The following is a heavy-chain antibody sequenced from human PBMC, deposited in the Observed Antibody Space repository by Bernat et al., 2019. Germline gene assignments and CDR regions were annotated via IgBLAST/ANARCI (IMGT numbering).Heavy chain of an antibody. CDR2: MYPGNSDT. D-gene: IGHD2-21*02. J-gene: IGHJ4*02. Sequence: EVQLVQSGAEVKTPGESLQISCKGSGYTFIDYWIGWVRLMPRRGLEWMGIMYPGNSDTKYSPSFQGLVTLSADNSITTAYLQWSSLKASDTAMYYCTRALNGDFYFDYWGQGTPVTVSS. V-gene: IGHV5-51*01. CDR1: GYTFIDYW. CDR3: TRALNGDFYFDY.